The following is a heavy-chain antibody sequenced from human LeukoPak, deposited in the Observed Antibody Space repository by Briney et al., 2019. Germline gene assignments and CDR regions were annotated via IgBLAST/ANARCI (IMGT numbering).Heavy chain of an antibody. CDR3: ARLRRYCTNGVCPVRYSNYFDY. CDR2: INPNSGGT. CDR1: GYTFTGYY. J-gene: IGHJ4*02. D-gene: IGHD2-8*01. Sequence: EASVKVSCKASGYTFTGYYMHWVRQAPGQGLEWMGWINPNSGGTNYAQKFQGRVTMTRDTSISTAYMELSRLRSDDTAVYYCARLRRYCTNGVCPVRYSNYFDYWGQGTLVTVSS. V-gene: IGHV1-2*02.